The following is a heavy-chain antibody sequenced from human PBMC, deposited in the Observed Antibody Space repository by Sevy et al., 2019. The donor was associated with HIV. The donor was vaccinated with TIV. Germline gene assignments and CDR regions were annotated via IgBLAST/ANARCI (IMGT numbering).Heavy chain of an antibody. Sequence: SETLSLTCSVSGDSISSYFWTWVRQSPGKGLEWIGNVYFTGNTDYSPSLKIRVTLSLDTSKSQFSLTLKSVTAADTAIYFCARDSTTRPRVLDYWGQGTLVTVSS. J-gene: IGHJ4*02. CDR1: GDSISSYF. V-gene: IGHV4-59*01. CDR2: VYFTGNT. CDR3: ARDSTTRPRVLDY. D-gene: IGHD1-1*01.